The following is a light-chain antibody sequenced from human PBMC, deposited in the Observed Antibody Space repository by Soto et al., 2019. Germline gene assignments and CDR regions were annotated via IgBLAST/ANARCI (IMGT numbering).Light chain of an antibody. CDR1: SSDVGSYNL. CDR2: EGS. Sequence: QSALTQPASVSGSPGQSITISCTGTSSDVGSYNLVSWYQQHPGKAPKLMIHEGSERPSGVSNRFSGSKSGNTASLTISGLQAEDEADYYCCSYAGSGTDVFGTGTKLTVL. J-gene: IGLJ1*01. V-gene: IGLV2-23*01. CDR3: CSYAGSGTDV.